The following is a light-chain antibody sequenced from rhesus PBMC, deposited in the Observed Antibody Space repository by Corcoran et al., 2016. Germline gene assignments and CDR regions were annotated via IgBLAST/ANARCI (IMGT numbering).Light chain of an antibody. V-gene: IGKV3-24*04. CDR1: QSVGSY. Sequence: ETVVTQSPATLSLSPGERATLSCRASQSVGSYLAWYQQKPGQAPRPLIYSASSRATGIPDRFSGSGSGTDFTLTISSLEPEDVGVYYCQQSSNLWTFGQGTKVEIK. CDR3: QQSSNLWT. CDR2: SAS. J-gene: IGKJ1*01.